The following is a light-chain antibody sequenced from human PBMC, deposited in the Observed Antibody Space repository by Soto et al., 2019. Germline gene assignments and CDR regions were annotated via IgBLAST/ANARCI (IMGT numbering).Light chain of an antibody. J-gene: IGKJ4*01. CDR2: DAS. Sequence: EIVLTQSPATLSLSPVERATLSCRSSQSVGTFFAWYQQKPGQAPRLLIYDASNRATGIPARFSGSGSGTDFTLTISSLEPEDFAVYYCQQYGSSPRPFGGGTKV. V-gene: IGKV3-11*01. CDR3: QQYGSSPRP. CDR1: QSVGTF.